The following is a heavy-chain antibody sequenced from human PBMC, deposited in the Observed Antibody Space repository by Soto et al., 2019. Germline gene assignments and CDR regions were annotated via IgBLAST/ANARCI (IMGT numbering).Heavy chain of an antibody. V-gene: IGHV1-46*01. CDR1: GYTFTSYY. CDR3: ARPYNVRGYYHTRFDY. CDR2: INPSGGST. D-gene: IGHD3-22*01. J-gene: IGHJ4*02. Sequence: ASVKVSCKASGYTFTSYYMHWVRQAPGQGLEWMGIINPSGGSTSYAQKFQGRVTMTRDTSTSTVYMELSSLRSEDTAVYYCARPYNVRGYYHTRFDYWGQGTLVTVSS.